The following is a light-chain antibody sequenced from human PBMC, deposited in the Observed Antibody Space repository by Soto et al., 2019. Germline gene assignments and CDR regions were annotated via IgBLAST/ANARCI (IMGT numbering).Light chain of an antibody. V-gene: IGKV1-5*03. CDR2: KAS. CDR1: QTISSW. CDR3: QQHNQWPIT. J-gene: IGKJ5*01. Sequence: DIKMTQSPSTLSGSVGDRVTITCRASQTISSWLAWYQQKPGKAPKLLIYKASTLKSGVPSRFSGSGSGTEFTLTINSLQSEDSAVYYCQQHNQWPITFGQGTRLEIK.